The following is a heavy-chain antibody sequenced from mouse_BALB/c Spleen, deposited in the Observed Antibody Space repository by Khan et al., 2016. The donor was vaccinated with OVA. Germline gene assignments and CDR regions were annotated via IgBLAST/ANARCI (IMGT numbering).Heavy chain of an antibody. CDR3: TNHGGYIDY. D-gene: IGHD1-2*01. CDR2: ISYSGST. J-gene: IGHJ2*01. CDR1: GYSITSDYA. V-gene: IGHV3-2*02. Sequence: EVKLEVSGPGLVKPSQSLSLTCTVTGYSITSDYAWNWIRQFPGNKLEWMGYISYSGSTNYNPSLKSRISITRDTSKNQFFLQLNSVTTEDTATYYCTNHGGYIDYWGQGTTLTVSA.